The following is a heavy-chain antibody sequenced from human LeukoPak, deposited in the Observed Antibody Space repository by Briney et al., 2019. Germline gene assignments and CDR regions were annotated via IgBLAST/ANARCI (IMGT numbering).Heavy chain of an antibody. CDR2: IYTSGST. CDR1: GGSISSYH. CDR3: AGDLSPLYGRYYYYHMDV. D-gene: IGHD4-17*01. Sequence: KSSETLSLTCTVSGGSISSYHWRWIRQPAGKGLEWIGRIYTSGSTNYNPSLKRRVTMSLDTSKNQFSLKVTSVTAADTALYYCAGDLSPLYGRYYYYHMDVWGKGTTVTVSS. J-gene: IGHJ6*03. V-gene: IGHV4-4*07.